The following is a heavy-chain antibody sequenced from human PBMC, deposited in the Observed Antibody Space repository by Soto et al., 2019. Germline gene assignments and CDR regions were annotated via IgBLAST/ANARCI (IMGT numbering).Heavy chain of an antibody. CDR2: ISAYNGNT. CDR3: ASHEWELRV. D-gene: IGHD1-26*01. Sequence: PGQGLEWMGWISAYNGNTTYAQKLQGRVTMTTDTSTSTAYMELRSLRSDDTAVYYCASHEWELRVWGQGTLVTVSS. J-gene: IGHJ4*02. V-gene: IGHV1-18*01.